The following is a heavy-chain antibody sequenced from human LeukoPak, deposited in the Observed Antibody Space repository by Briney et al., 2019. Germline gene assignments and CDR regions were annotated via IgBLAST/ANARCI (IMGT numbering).Heavy chain of an antibody. CDR2: ISYSGST. D-gene: IGHD6-19*01. CDR1: GGSISSGGYY. J-gene: IGHJ3*02. Sequence: SQTLSLTCTVSGGSISSGGYYWSWIRQHPGKGLEWIGYISYSGSTHYNPSLKSRVTISVDTSKNQFSLKLSSVTAADTAVYYCARGKWLADDAFDIWGQGTMVTVSS. CDR3: ARGKWLADDAFDI. V-gene: IGHV4-31*03.